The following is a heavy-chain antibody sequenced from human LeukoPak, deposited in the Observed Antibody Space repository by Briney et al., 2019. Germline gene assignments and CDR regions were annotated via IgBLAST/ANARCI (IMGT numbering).Heavy chain of an antibody. V-gene: IGHV4-30-2*01. D-gene: IGHD2-15*01. CDR2: IYHSGST. CDR1: GGSISSGGYS. J-gene: IGHJ6*02. Sequence: SQTLSLTCAVSGGSISSGGYSWSWIRQPPGKGLEWIVYIYHSGSTYYNPSLKSRVTISVDRSKNQFSLKLSSVTAADTAVYYCARDRGDIVVVVAATPYGMDVWGQGTTVTVSS. CDR3: ARDRGDIVVVVAATPYGMDV.